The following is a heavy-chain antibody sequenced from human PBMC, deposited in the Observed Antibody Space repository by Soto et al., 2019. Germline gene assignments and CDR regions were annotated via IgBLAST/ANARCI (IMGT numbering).Heavy chain of an antibody. CDR1: GYTFTGYY. CDR2: INPNSGGT. Sequence: ASVKVSCKASGYTFTGYYMHWVRQAPGQGLEWMGWINPNSGGTNYAQKFQGRVTMTRDTSISTAYMELSRLRSDDTAVYYCAILPTIDNRYYYSYSMHVWGQGTTVTVSS. V-gene: IGHV1-2*02. D-gene: IGHD1-1*01. CDR3: AILPTIDNRYYYSYSMHV. J-gene: IGHJ6*02.